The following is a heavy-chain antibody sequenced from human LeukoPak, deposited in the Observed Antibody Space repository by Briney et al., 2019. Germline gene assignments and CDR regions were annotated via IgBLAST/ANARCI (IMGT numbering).Heavy chain of an antibody. CDR1: GYTLTELS. Sequence: ASVKVSCKVSGYTLTELSMHWVRQAPGKGLEWMGGFDPEDGETIYAQKFQGRVTMTRDTSISTAYMELSRLRSDDTAVYYCARDTDYDFWSGYYGFDYWGQGTLVTVSS. CDR2: FDPEDGET. V-gene: IGHV1-24*01. J-gene: IGHJ4*02. D-gene: IGHD3-3*01. CDR3: ARDTDYDFWSGYYGFDY.